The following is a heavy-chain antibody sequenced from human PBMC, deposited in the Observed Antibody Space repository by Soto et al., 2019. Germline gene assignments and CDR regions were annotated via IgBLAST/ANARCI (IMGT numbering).Heavy chain of an antibody. D-gene: IGHD1-1*01. J-gene: IGHJ5*02. CDR1: GGSISGYY. CDR2: INHSGST. CDR3: ARGPLEPKPNNGFDP. Sequence: SETLSLTCAVYGGSISGYYWSWIRQPPGKGLEWIGEINHSGSTNYNPSLKSRVTISVDTSKNQFSLKLSSVTAADTAVYYCARGPLEPKPNNGFDPWGQGTLVTISS. V-gene: IGHV4-34*01.